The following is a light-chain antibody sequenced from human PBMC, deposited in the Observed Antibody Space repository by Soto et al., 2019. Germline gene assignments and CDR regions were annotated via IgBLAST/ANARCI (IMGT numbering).Light chain of an antibody. CDR3: CSYAGTYTWV. J-gene: IGLJ3*02. CDR2: DVS. V-gene: IGLV2-11*01. Sequence: QSVLTQPRSVSGSPGQSVTISCTGTSSDVGGYKYVSWYQQYPGKAPKLTIHDVSRRPSGVPDRFSGSKSGNTASLTISGLQAEDEADYYCCSYAGTYTWVFGGGTKVTVL. CDR1: SSDVGGYKY.